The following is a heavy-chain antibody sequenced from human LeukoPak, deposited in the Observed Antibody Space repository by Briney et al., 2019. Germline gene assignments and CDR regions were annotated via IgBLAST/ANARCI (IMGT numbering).Heavy chain of an antibody. D-gene: IGHD3-22*01. CDR3: ARDRPHGPSGGGYYLDAFDI. Sequence: GGSLRLSCAASGFTFSSFGMNWVRQAPGKGLEWVASISGNTRYISFVDSLKGRFTISRDNAKNSLYLQMNSLRAEDTAVYYCARDRPHGPSGGGYYLDAFDIWGLGTMVTVSS. CDR1: GFTFSSFG. V-gene: IGHV3-21*01. CDR2: ISGNTRYI. J-gene: IGHJ3*02.